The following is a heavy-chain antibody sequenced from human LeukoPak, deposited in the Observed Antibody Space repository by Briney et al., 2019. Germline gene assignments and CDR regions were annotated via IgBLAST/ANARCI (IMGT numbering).Heavy chain of an antibody. J-gene: IGHJ6*03. Sequence: SETLSLTCTVSGGSISNYYWSWIRQPPGKGLKWIGNIYYSGYTTYSPSLRSRVTISVDTSKNQFSLKLTSVTAADTAVYYCARETSQKGAHYMDVWGKGTTVTISS. CDR2: IYYSGYT. D-gene: IGHD3-16*01. V-gene: IGHV4-59*01. CDR1: GGSISNYY. CDR3: ARETSQKGAHYMDV.